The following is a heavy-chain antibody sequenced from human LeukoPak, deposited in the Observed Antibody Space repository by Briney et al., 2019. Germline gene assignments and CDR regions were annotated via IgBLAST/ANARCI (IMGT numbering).Heavy chain of an antibody. CDR2: IKQDGSEK. V-gene: IGHV3-7*01. CDR3: ARAGRRDGYNTGDY. D-gene: IGHD5-24*01. J-gene: IGHJ4*02. CDR1: GFTFSSYW. Sequence: GGSLRLSCVASGFTFSSYWMSWVRQAPGKGLEWVANIKQDGSEKYYVDSVKGRFTISRDNAKNSLYLQMNSLRAEDTAVYYCARAGRRDGYNTGDYWGQGTLVTVSS.